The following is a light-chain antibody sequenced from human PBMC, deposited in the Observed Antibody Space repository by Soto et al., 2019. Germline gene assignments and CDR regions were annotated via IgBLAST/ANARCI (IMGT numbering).Light chain of an antibody. J-gene: IGKJ3*01. CDR1: QSLVYSDGNTY. Sequence: DVVMTQSPLSLPVTLGQPASISCRSSQSLVYSDGNTYLNWFHQRPGQSPRRLIYKVSNRDSGVPDRFSGSGSGTYFILKITRVEAEDVGVYFCVQGTHWPPTLGPGTKVDIK. CDR2: KVS. V-gene: IGKV2-30*01. CDR3: VQGTHWPPT.